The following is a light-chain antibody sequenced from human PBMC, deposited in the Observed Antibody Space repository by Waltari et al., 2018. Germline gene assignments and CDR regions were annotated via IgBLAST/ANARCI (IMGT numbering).Light chain of an antibody. CDR1: HSHIGNKY. CDR3: GTWDTSLNVEL. V-gene: IGLV1-51*01. J-gene: IGLJ2*01. Sequence: QSVLTQPPSVSAAPGQKVTIPCSGSHSHIGNKYVSWYQHLPGTAPKLLIYESNTRPSGIPDRFSGSNSGTTATLGITGLQTGDEADYYCGTWDTSLNVELIGGGTKLTVL. CDR2: ESN.